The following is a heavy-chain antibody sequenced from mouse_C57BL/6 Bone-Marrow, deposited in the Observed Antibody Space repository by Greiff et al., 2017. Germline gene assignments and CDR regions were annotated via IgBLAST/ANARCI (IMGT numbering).Heavy chain of an antibody. Sequence: DVMLVESGEGLVKPGGSLKLSCAASGFTFSSYAMSWVRQTPEKRLEWVAYISSGGDYIYYADTVKGRFTISRDNARNTLYLQMSSLKSEDTAMYYCTRTLLLRLDYAMDYWGQGTSVTVSS. D-gene: IGHD1-1*01. V-gene: IGHV5-9-1*02. CDR2: ISSGGDYI. CDR1: GFTFSSYA. CDR3: TRTLLLRLDYAMDY. J-gene: IGHJ4*01.